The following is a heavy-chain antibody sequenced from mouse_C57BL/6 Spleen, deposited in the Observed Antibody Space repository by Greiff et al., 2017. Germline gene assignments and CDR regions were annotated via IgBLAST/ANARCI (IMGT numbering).Heavy chain of an antibody. Sequence: QVQLKQPGAELVKPGASVKMSCKASGYTFTSYWITWVKQRPGQGLEWIGDIYPGSGSTNYNEKFKSKATLTVDTSSSTAYMQLSSLTSEDSAVYYCARRPGDYAMDYWCQGTSVTVSS. CDR1: GYTFTSYW. V-gene: IGHV1-55*01. CDR2: IYPGSGST. J-gene: IGHJ4*01. CDR3: ARRPGDYAMDY.